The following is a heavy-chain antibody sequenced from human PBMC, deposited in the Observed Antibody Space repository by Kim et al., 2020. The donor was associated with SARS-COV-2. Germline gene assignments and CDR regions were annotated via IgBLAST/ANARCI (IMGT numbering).Heavy chain of an antibody. CDR3: ARRATRITIDAFDI. D-gene: IGHD3-10*01. Sequence: NPSRKSRVTISVDTSKNQFSLKLSSVTAADTAVYYCARRATRITIDAFDIWGQGTMVTVSS. V-gene: IGHV4-39*01. J-gene: IGHJ3*02.